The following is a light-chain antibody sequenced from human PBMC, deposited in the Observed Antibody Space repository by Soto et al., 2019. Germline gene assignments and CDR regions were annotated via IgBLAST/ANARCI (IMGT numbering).Light chain of an antibody. Sequence: DIVMTQSPDSLAVSLGERATINCKSSQSVLYSSNNKNYLAWYQQKPGQPPKLLIYWASTRESGVPDRFSGSGSVTDFTLTITRLQGEDVAVYYCQQYESTPPTFGQGTKLEIK. J-gene: IGKJ2*01. CDR2: WAS. V-gene: IGKV4-1*01. CDR1: QSVLYSSNNKNY. CDR3: QQYESTPPT.